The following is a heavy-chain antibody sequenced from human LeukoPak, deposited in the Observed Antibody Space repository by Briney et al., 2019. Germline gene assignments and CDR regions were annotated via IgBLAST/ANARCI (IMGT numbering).Heavy chain of an antibody. Sequence: HPGGSLRLSCAASGFTFSSYGMHWVRQAPGKGLEWVAFIRYDGSNKYYAESVRGRFTVSRDNAGNSLSLQMDSLRAEDTAVYYCTRELLSLHQGLDSWGQGTLVTVSS. V-gene: IGHV3-30*02. CDR2: IRYDGSNK. J-gene: IGHJ5*01. CDR3: TRELLSLHQGLDS. CDR1: GFTFSSYG. D-gene: IGHD2/OR15-2a*01.